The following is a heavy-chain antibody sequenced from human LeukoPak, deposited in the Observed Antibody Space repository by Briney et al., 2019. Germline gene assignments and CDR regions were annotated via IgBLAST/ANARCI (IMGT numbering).Heavy chain of an antibody. CDR2: IYYSGST. D-gene: IGHD2-21*02. V-gene: IGHV4-61*01. CDR1: GGSVNSGSYY. Sequence: SETLSLTCTVSGGSVNSGSYYWNWIRQPPGKGLEWIGYIYYSGSTNYNPSLKSRVTISVDTSKNQFSLKLSSVTAADTAVYYCARSYCGGDCYSLTFDYWGQGTLVTVSS. CDR3: ARSYCGGDCYSLTFDY. J-gene: IGHJ4*02.